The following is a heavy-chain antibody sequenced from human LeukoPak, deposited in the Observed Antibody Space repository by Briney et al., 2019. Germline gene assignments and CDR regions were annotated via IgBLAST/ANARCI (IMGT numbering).Heavy chain of an antibody. CDR3: ARGGSWSGFDY. CDR1: GGSFSGYY. Sequence: SEXLXXXXAVXGGSFSGYYWXWIRQPPGKGPEGIGEINHSGSTNYNPSLKSRVTISVDTSKNQFSLKLSSVTAADTAVYYCARGGSWSGFDYWGQGTLVTVSS. V-gene: IGHV4-34*01. CDR2: INHSGST. J-gene: IGHJ4*02. D-gene: IGHD1-26*01.